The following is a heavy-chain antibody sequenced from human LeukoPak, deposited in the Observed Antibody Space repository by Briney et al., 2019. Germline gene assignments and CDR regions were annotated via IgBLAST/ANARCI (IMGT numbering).Heavy chain of an antibody. Sequence: ASVKVSCKASGYTFTGYYMHWVRQAPGQGLEWMGWINPNSGGTNYAQKFQGRVTMTRDTSISTAYMELSRLRSDDTAVYYCARGDAQLLGDYYYYYYIDVWGKGTTVTVSS. CDR3: ARGDAQLLGDYYYYYYIDV. CDR2: INPNSGGT. CDR1: GYTFTGYY. V-gene: IGHV1-2*02. J-gene: IGHJ6*03. D-gene: IGHD2-2*01.